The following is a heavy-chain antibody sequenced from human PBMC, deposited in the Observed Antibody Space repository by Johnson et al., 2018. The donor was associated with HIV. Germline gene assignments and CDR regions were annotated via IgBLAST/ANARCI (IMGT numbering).Heavy chain of an antibody. Sequence: QVQLVESGGGVVQVGRSLRLSCEASGFTFSRYGMHWVRQAPGKGLEWVAVIWYDGSNKNYTESVKGRFSISRDNSTNTLYLQMNSLRAEDTATYYCAKSPGKDNGGNSGGIDFWGQGTRVTVSS. V-gene: IGHV3-33*03. D-gene: IGHD4-23*01. J-gene: IGHJ3*01. CDR2: IWYDGSNK. CDR1: GFTFSRYG. CDR3: AKSPGKDNGGNSGGIDF.